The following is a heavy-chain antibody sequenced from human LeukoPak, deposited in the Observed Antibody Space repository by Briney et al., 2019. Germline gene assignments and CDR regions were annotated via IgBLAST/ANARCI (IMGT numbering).Heavy chain of an antibody. J-gene: IGHJ4*02. Sequence: GASVKVSCKASGYTFTSYYMHWVRQAPGQGLEWMGWINPNSGGTNYAQKFQGRVTMTRDTSISTAYMELSRLRSDDTAVYYCARKYYYDSSGFDYWGQGTLVTVSS. CDR3: ARKYYYDSSGFDY. D-gene: IGHD3-22*01. CDR2: INPNSGGT. V-gene: IGHV1-2*02. CDR1: GYTFTSYY.